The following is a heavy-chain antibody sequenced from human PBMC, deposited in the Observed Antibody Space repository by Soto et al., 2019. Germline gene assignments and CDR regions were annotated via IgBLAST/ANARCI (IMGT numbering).Heavy chain of an antibody. CDR3: ARDGSERPATY. D-gene: IGHD3-10*01. CDR2: FYNGGTT. CDR1: GGSISTYY. Sequence: QVQLQESGPGLVKPSETLSLTCTVSGGSISTYYWIWIRQPPGKGLEWIGVFYNGGTTNYSPSLKSRVTISVDTSKNQFYLKLNSVTAADTAVYYCARDGSERPATYWGQGILVTVSS. J-gene: IGHJ4*02. V-gene: IGHV4-59*01.